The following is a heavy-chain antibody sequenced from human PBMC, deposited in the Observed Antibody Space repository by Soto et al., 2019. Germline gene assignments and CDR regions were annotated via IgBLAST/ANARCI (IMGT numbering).Heavy chain of an antibody. CDR3: ARKIVVANLIDY. D-gene: IGHD3-22*01. V-gene: IGHV4-34*01. CDR1: GGSFSGYY. Sequence: TSETLSLTCAVYGGSFSGYYWSWIRQPPGKWLEWIGEINHSGSTNYNPSLKSRVTISVDTSKNQFSLKLSSVTAADTAVYYCARKIVVANLIDYWGQGTLVTVSS. CDR2: INHSGST. J-gene: IGHJ4*02.